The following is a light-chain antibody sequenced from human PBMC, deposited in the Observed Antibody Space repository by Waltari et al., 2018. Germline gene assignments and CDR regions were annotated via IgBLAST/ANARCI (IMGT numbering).Light chain of an antibody. CDR2: TAA. Sequence: DIQMTQSPSSLSASVGDRVPITCRASQRISTFVNWYQLKPGKAPNLRIYTAASVQSGVPSRFSGSGSGTDFNLTISSLQPEDFATYYCQQSYSTPTFGQGTKVEIK. V-gene: IGKV1-39*01. CDR3: QQSYSTPT. J-gene: IGKJ1*01. CDR1: QRISTF.